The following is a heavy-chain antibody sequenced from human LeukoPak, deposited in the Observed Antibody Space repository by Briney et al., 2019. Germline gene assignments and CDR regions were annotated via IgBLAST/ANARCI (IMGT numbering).Heavy chain of an antibody. CDR3: ARNRVTTPGAFGV. Sequence: SQTLSLTCTVSGGSISSGSYNWRWIRQPAGKGLEWIGHIYTSRSNNYNPSLKSQVNISVATSKNQSSLKLSFVTAADTAVYYCARNRVTTPGAFGVWGQGTMVTVSS. J-gene: IGHJ3*01. CDR1: GGSISSGSYN. V-gene: IGHV4-61*09. D-gene: IGHD1-1*01. CDR2: IYTSRSN.